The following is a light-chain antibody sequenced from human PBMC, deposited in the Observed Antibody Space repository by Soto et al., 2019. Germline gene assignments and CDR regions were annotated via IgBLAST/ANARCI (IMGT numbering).Light chain of an antibody. CDR3: QQSYSTPPT. V-gene: IGKV1-39*01. CDR2: AAS. J-gene: IGKJ2*01. Sequence: DIQMTQSPSSLSASVGDRVTITCRASQSISSYLNWYQQKPGKAPKLLIYAASSLQSGVPSRFRGSGSGTDFTLPISSLQPEDFATYYCQQSYSTPPTFGQGTKLEIK. CDR1: QSISSY.